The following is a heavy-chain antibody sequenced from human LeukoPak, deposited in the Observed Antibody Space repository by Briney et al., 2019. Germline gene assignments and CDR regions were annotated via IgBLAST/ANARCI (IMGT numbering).Heavy chain of an antibody. CDR1: GDSVSSNSAA. V-gene: IGHV6-1*01. CDR3: ARELDSSGYIITSDAFDI. CDR2: TYYRSKWYN. J-gene: IGHJ3*02. Sequence: SQTLSLTCAISGDSVSSNSAAWNWIRQSPSRGLEWLGRTYYRSKWYNDYAVSVKSRITINLDTSKNQFSLQLNSVTPEDTAVYYCARELDSSGYIITSDAFDIWGQGTMVTVSS. D-gene: IGHD3-22*01.